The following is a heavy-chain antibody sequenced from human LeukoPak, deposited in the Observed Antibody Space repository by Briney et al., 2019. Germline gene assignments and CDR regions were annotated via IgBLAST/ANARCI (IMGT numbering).Heavy chain of an antibody. CDR2: IYYSGST. CDR3: ARVRRAGWPEYYFDS. Sequence: PSETLSLTCTVSGGSISSYYWSWIRQPPGKGLEWIGYIYYSGSTNYNPSLKSRVTISVDMSKNQFSLKLSSVTAADTAVYYCARVRRAGWPEYYFDSWGQGTLVTVSS. V-gene: IGHV4-59*01. CDR1: GGSISSYY. J-gene: IGHJ4*02. D-gene: IGHD1-14*01.